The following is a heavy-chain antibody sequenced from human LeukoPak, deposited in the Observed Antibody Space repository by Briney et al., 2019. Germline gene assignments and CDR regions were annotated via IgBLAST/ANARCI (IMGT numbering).Heavy chain of an antibody. J-gene: IGHJ4*02. CDR2: IYYSGST. V-gene: IGHV4-39*01. CDR3: ARTLVDGTHFDY. CDR1: GGSISSSSYY. Sequence: SETLSLTCTVSGGSISSSSYYWGWIRQPPGTGLEWIGSIYYSGSTYYNPSLKSRVTISVDTSKNQFSLKLSSVTAADTAVYYCARTLVDGTHFDYWGQGTLVTVSS. D-gene: IGHD2-2*01.